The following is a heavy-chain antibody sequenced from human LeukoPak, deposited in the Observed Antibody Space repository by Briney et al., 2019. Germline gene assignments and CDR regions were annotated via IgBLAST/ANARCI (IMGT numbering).Heavy chain of an antibody. CDR3: ARRWISPPIFDY. D-gene: IGHD2-2*03. CDR2: IYYSGST. V-gene: IGHV4-59*01. CDR1: GGSISSYY. J-gene: IGHJ4*02. Sequence: SETLSLTCTVSGGSISSYYWSWIRQPPGKGLEWIGYIYYSGSTNYNPSLKSRVTISVDTSKNQFSLKLSSVTAADTAVYYCARRWISPPIFDYWGQGTLVTVSS.